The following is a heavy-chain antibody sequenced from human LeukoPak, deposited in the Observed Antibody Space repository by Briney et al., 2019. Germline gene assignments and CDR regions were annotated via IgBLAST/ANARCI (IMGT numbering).Heavy chain of an antibody. Sequence: GGSLRLSGAASGFTFKTYTMHWVGQAPGKGLEGGSYISSSSSTIYYADSVKGRFTISRDNAKNSLYLQMNSLRAEDTAVYYCARGLTMIVVVTDYWGQGTLVTVSS. CDR3: ARGLTMIVVVTDY. J-gene: IGHJ4*02. CDR1: GFTFKTYT. CDR2: ISSSSSTI. V-gene: IGHV3-48*04. D-gene: IGHD3-22*01.